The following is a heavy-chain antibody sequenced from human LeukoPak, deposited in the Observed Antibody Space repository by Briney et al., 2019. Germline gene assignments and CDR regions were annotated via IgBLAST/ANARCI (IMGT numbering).Heavy chain of an antibody. D-gene: IGHD2/OR15-2a*01. Sequence: SETLSLTCTVSGGSMSSGSYYWSWIRQPAGKGLEWIGYIYYSGSTNYNPSLKSRVTISVDTSKNQFSLKLSSVTAADTAVYYCARPDFLYWYFDLWGRGTLVTVSS. CDR2: IYYSGST. J-gene: IGHJ2*01. V-gene: IGHV4-61*10. CDR1: GGSMSSGSYY. CDR3: ARPDFLYWYFDL.